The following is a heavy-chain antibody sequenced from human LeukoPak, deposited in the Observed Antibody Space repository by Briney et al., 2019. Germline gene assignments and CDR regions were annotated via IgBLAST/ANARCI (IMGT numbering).Heavy chain of an antibody. CDR3: ARAVRKSFTVVTQYYFDY. CDR1: GGTFSSYA. Sequence: ASVKVSCKASGGTFSSYAISWVRQAPGQGLEWMGRIIPILGIANYAQKFQGRVTITADKSTSTAYMELSSLRSEDTAVYYCARAVRKSFTVVTQYYFDYWGQGTLVTVSS. D-gene: IGHD4-23*01. J-gene: IGHJ4*02. V-gene: IGHV1-69*04. CDR2: IIPILGIA.